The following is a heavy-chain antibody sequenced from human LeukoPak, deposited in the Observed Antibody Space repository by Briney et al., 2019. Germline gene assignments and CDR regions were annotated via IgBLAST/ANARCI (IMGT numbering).Heavy chain of an antibody. CDR1: GASISSRGYY. CDR3: ARGIAAAGGNWFDP. Sequence: SETLSLTCTVSGASISSRGYYWGWIRQPPGKGLEWIGSIYYTGSTTYNLSLKSRVTISIDTSKNQFSLRLTSVAAADTAIYYCARGIAAAGGNWFDPWGQGTVVIVSS. V-gene: IGHV4-39*07. CDR2: IYYTGST. D-gene: IGHD6-13*01. J-gene: IGHJ5*01.